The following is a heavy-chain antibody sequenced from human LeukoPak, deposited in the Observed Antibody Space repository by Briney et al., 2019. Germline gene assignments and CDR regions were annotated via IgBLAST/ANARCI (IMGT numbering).Heavy chain of an antibody. CDR1: GYTFTDYY. Sequence: ASVKVSCKASGYTFTDYYIHWVRQAPGQGLEWMGRINPNSGGTDYAQKFQGRVTMTRDSSINTAYMELSSLRSDDTAVYYCARATGYYDYWGQGTLVTVSS. CDR3: ARATGYYDY. V-gene: IGHV1-2*06. CDR2: INPNSGGT. J-gene: IGHJ4*02.